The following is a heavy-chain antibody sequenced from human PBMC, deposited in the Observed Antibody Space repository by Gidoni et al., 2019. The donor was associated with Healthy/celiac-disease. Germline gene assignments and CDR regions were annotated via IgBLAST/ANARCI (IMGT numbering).Heavy chain of an antibody. CDR2: IYYSGST. CDR1: GGSLSSSSYY. Sequence: QLQLQESGPGLVKPSETLSLTCTVPGGSLSSSSYYWGWIRQPPGKGLEWIGSIYYSGSTYYNPSLKSRVTISVDTSKNQFSLKLSSVTAADTAVYYCARQWELLYYYYYGMDVWGQGTTVTVSS. CDR3: ARQWELLYYYYYGMDV. J-gene: IGHJ6*02. D-gene: IGHD1-26*01. V-gene: IGHV4-39*01.